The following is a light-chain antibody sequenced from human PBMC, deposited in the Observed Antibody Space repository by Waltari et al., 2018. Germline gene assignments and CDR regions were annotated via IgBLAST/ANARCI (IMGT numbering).Light chain of an antibody. CDR3: QQCYGSPFT. CDR1: RSVFYSPNNKNY. Sequence: DIVMTQSPDSLAVSLGERATINCKSSRSVFYSPNNKNYLSWYQQKPGQHPKLLIYWASTRESGVPDRFSGSGSGTDFTLTISSLQAEDVALYYCQQCYGSPFTFGGGTKVEIK. V-gene: IGKV4-1*01. J-gene: IGKJ4*01. CDR2: WAS.